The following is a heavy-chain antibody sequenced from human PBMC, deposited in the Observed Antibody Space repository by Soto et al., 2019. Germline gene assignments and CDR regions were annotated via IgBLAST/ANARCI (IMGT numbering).Heavy chain of an antibody. CDR3: ARHHPGIAVAGLTDY. J-gene: IGHJ4*02. Sequence: LSLTCTVSGGSISSSSYYWGWIRQPPGKGLEWIGSIYYSGSTYYNPSLKSRVTISVDTSKNQFSLKLSSVTAADTAVYYCARHHPGIAVAGLTDYWGQGTLVTVSS. V-gene: IGHV4-39*01. CDR2: IYYSGST. D-gene: IGHD6-19*01. CDR1: GGSISSSSYY.